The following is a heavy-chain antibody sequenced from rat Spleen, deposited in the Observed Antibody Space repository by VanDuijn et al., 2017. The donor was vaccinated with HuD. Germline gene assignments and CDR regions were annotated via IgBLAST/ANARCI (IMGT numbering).Heavy chain of an antibody. Sequence: EVQLVESGGGLVQPGRSLKLSCAASGFTFSNYGMAWVRQAPTKGLDWVAIISYDGSTTYYRDSGKGRFTISRDNAKSTLYLQLDSLRSEDTATYYCARQWDYWGQGVMVTVSS. CDR2: ISYDGSTT. CDR1: GFTFSNYG. CDR3: ARQWDY. V-gene: IGHV5-29*01. J-gene: IGHJ2*01.